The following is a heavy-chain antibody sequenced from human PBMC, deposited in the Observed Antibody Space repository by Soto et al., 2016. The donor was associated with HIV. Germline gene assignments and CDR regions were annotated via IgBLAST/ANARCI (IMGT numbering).Heavy chain of an antibody. J-gene: IGHJ5*02. CDR1: GGTFSTYA. V-gene: IGHV1-18*01. CDR2: ISPYNGNT. Sequence: QVHLVQSGAEVKKPGSSVKVSCKASGGTFSTYAISWVRQAPGQGLEWMGWISPYNGNTNYVQKFKGRVTMTTDRSTTTAHMELRSLTSDDTAVYYCARDLGTCNSGICEWGWFDPWGQGTLVTVSS. D-gene: IGHD2-15*01. CDR3: ARDLGTCNSGICEWGWFDP.